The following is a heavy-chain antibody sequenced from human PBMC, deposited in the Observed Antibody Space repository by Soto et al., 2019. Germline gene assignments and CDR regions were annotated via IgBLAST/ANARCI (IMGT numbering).Heavy chain of an antibody. CDR1: GGSISSGDYY. CDR3: ARGRYYDSSGYYGY. J-gene: IGHJ4*02. CDR2: IYYSGST. V-gene: IGHV4-30-4*01. Sequence: QVQLQESGPGLVKPSQTLSLTCTVSGGSISSGDYYWSWIRQPPGKGLEWIGYIYYSGSTYYNPYLKSRVTXXVXTXXNQFSLKLSSVAAADTAVHYCARGRYYDSSGYYGYWGQGTLVTVSS. D-gene: IGHD3-22*01.